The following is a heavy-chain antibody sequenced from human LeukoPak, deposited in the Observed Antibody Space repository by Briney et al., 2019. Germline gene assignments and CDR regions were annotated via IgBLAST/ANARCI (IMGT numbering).Heavy chain of an antibody. CDR2: INHSGNS. Sequence: SETLSLTCAVYGGSFSGYYWTWIRQPPGKGLEWIGEINHSGNSNYNPSLQSRVTISLDTSKNQFSLKLTSLTAADTAVYYCARGLSDVYWGQGTLVTVS. CDR3: ARGLSDVY. CDR1: GGSFSGYY. V-gene: IGHV4-34*01. J-gene: IGHJ4*02.